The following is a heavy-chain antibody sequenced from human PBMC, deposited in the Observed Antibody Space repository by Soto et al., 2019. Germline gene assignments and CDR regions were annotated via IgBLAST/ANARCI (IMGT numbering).Heavy chain of an antibody. CDR1: GYTFTSYA. CDR3: ARYDSSGYYSGDFDY. J-gene: IGHJ4*02. Sequence: ASVKVSCKASGYTFTSYAMHWVRQAPGQRLEWMGWINAGNGNTKYSQKFQGRVTITRDTSASTAYMELSGLRSEDTAVYYCARYDSSGYYSGDFDYWGQGTLVTVS. V-gene: IGHV1-3*01. D-gene: IGHD3-22*01. CDR2: INAGNGNT.